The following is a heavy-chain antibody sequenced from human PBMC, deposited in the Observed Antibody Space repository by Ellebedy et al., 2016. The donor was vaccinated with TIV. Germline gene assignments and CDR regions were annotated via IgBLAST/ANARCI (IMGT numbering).Heavy chain of an antibody. D-gene: IGHD1-20*01. J-gene: IGHJ4*02. CDR2: IRGSVSTT. Sequence: GESLKISCAASGFTFSSYAMSWVRQAPGKGLEWVSAIRGSVSTTYYADSVKGRFTIPRDNSKNTLFLQMNSLRADDTAVYYCAKGPHNWNEPYWGQGTLVTVSS. CDR1: GFTFSSYA. V-gene: IGHV3-23*01. CDR3: AKGPHNWNEPY.